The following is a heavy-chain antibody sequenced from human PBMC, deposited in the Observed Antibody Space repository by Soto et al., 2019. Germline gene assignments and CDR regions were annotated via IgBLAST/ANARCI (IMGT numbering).Heavy chain of an antibody. D-gene: IGHD2-15*01. CDR3: ARDQLILRPSENYLDY. CDR1: GFTFSSYA. CDR2: ISYDGSNK. V-gene: IGHV3-30-3*01. J-gene: IGHJ4*02. Sequence: GGSLRLSCAASGFTFSSYAVHWVRQAPGKGLEWVAVISYDGSNKYYAGSVKGRFTISRDNSKDTLYLQMNSLRAEDTAVYYCARDQLILRPSENYLDYWGQGTLVTVSS.